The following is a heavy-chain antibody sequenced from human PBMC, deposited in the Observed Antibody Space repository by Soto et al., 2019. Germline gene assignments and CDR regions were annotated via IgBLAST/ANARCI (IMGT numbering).Heavy chain of an antibody. J-gene: IGHJ4*02. CDR3: AAKVVRGVINDY. CDR2: ISGSGGST. V-gene: IGHV3-23*01. Sequence: EVQLLESGGGLVQPGGSLRLSCATSGFTFSSYAMSWVRQAPGKGLVWVSAISGSGGSTYYADSVKGRFTISRDNSKNTLYLQMNSLRAEDTAVYYCAAKVVRGVINDYWGQGTLVTVSS. D-gene: IGHD3-10*01. CDR1: GFTFSSYA.